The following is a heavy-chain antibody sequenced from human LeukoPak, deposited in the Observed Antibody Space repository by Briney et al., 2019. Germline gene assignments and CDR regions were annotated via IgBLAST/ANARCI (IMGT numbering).Heavy chain of an antibody. V-gene: IGHV1-18*01. CDR1: GYTFTSYG. J-gene: IGHJ4*02. Sequence: VASVRVSCKASGYTFTSYGISWVRQAPGQGLEWMGWISAYNGNTNDAQKFQGRVTMTTDTSTSTAYMELRSLTSDDTAVYYCARDHSTDYWGQGTLVTVSS. CDR2: ISAYNGNT. CDR3: ARDHSTDY.